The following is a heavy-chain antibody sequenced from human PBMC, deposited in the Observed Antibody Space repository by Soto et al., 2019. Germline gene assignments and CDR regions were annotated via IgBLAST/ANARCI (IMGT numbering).Heavy chain of an antibody. CDR2: IAPHSGRT. D-gene: IGHD3-10*01. V-gene: IGHV1-18*04. CDR1: GYAFTSYG. Sequence: QVQLVQSGPEVKKPGASVRVSCMTSGYAFTSYGVNWVRQVPGQGLEWMGWIAPHSGRTTYLPKFQGRVTITADPSTITAYMELTSLSSDDTGIYFCARAATGSYHSAFWGQGTAVTVSA. J-gene: IGHJ4*02. CDR3: ARAATGSYHSAF.